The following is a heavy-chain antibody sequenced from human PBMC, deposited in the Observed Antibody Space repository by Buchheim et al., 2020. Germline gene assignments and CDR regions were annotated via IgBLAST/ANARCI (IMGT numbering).Heavy chain of an antibody. CDR3: AREKGYYDSSGYYYDGKYYYGMDV. CDR1: GLTFSSYW. V-gene: IGHV3-7*01. CDR2: IKQDGSEK. J-gene: IGHJ6*02. Sequence: EVQLVESGGGLVQPGGSLRLSCAASGLTFSSYWMTWVRQAPGMGLEWVANIKQDGSEKYYVDSVKGRFTIPRDNAKKSLYLQMNSLRAEDTAVYYCAREKGYYDSSGYYYDGKYYYGMDVWGQGTT. D-gene: IGHD3-22*01.